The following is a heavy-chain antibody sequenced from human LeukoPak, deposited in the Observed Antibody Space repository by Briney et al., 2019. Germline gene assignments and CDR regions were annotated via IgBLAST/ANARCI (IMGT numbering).Heavy chain of an antibody. V-gene: IGHV3-33*05. Sequence: PGGSLRLACAASGFSFSAYGMHWVRQAPGKGLEWVSVISIDGSNKDYVDSVKGRFTISRDDSKNTLYLQMNSVRAEDTAIYYCARGLLDYGDYYFDFWGQGTLITVS. CDR2: ISIDGSNK. J-gene: IGHJ4*02. CDR3: ARGLLDYGDYYFDF. D-gene: IGHD4-17*01. CDR1: GFSFSAYG.